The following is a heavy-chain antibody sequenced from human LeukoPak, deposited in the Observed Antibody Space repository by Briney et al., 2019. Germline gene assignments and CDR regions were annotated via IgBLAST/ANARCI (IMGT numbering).Heavy chain of an antibody. CDR3: ASYPRYSSSPPFDY. V-gene: IGHV1-2*02. CDR1: GYSFTGQD. CDR2: INPNTGCT. Sequence: ASVKVSCKASGYSFTGQDMHWVRQAPGQGLEWMGWINPNTGCTNYAQKFQGGVTMTRDTTISAAFMELSRLTSDDTAVYYCASYPRYSSSPPFDYWGQGTLVTVSP. D-gene: IGHD6-6*01. J-gene: IGHJ4*02.